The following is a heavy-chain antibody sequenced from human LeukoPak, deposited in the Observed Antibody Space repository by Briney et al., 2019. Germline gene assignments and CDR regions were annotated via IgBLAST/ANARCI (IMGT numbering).Heavy chain of an antibody. J-gene: IGHJ4*02. V-gene: IGHV3-23*01. CDR1: LFTFSSYA. CDR3: AKAYNYGSGSYYSFFEN. D-gene: IGHD3-10*01. CDR2: INPSGGDT. Sequence: GGSLRLSSAASLFTFSSYAMTWVSQAPGKGLEWVSTINPSGGDTYYADSVRGRSTISRDNSKKTLYLQMDSRRADDTAVYYCAKAYNYGSGSYYSFFENWGQGTLVTVSS.